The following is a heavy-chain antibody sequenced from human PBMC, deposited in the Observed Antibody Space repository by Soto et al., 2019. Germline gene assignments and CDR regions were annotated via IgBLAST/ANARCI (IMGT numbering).Heavy chain of an antibody. CDR1: GYTCTSYY. J-gene: IGHJ4*02. D-gene: IGHD4-17*01. V-gene: IGHV1-46*01. CDR3: ARPSDYGGNSGLGYFDY. Sequence: ASVKVSCKASGYTCTSYYMHCVLQAPLQWLEWMGIINPSGGSTSYAQKFQGRVTMTRDTSTSTVYMELSSLRSEDTAVYYCARPSDYGGNSGLGYFDYWGQGTLVTVPQ. CDR2: INPSGGST.